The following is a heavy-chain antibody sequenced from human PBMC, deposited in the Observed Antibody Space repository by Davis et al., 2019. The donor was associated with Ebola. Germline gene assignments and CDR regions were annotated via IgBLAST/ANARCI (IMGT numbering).Heavy chain of an antibody. Sequence: AASVKVSCKASGYTFTSYYMHWVRQAPGQGLEWMGWINPNSGGTNYAQKFQGWVTMTRDTSISTAYMELSRLRSDDTAVYYCARDRLSTVTTYTANYYYGMDVWGQGTTVTVSS. CDR3: ARDRLSTVTTYTANYYYGMDV. CDR2: INPNSGGT. J-gene: IGHJ6*02. D-gene: IGHD4-17*01. CDR1: GYTFTSYY. V-gene: IGHV1-2*04.